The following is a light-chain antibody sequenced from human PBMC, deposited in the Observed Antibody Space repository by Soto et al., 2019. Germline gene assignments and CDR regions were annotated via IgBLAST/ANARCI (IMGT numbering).Light chain of an antibody. CDR2: GAS. CDR1: QSVSSSY. J-gene: IGKJ3*01. V-gene: IGKV3-20*01. CDR3: QQYGISPFT. Sequence: EIVLTQSPGTLSLSPGERATLSCRASQSVSSSYLAWYQQKPGQAPRLLIYGASSRATGIPDRFTGSGSGTDFTLTISRLEPEDFAVYYCQQYGISPFTFGPGTKVEIK.